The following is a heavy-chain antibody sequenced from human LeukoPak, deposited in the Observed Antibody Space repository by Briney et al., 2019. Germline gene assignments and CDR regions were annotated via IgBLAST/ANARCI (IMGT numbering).Heavy chain of an antibody. CDR1: GFTFSSYE. J-gene: IGHJ4*02. D-gene: IGHD2-15*01. CDR3: ATDGYCSGGSCSIAAFDY. V-gene: IGHV3-48*03. CDR2: IISSGSSI. Sequence: GGSLRLSCAASGFTFSSYEMNWVRQAPGKGLEWVSYIISSGSSIYYADSVKGRFTISRDNAKNSLYLQMNSLRVEDTAVYHCATDGYCSGGSCSIAAFDYWGQGTLVTVSS.